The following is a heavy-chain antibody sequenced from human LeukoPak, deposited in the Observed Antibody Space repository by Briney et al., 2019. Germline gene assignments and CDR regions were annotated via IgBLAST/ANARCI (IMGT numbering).Heavy chain of an antibody. CDR1: GFTFSSYA. CDR3: AKHTSYYYYYMDV. V-gene: IGHV3-23*01. CDR2: IIGSGGST. D-gene: IGHD3-3*01. J-gene: IGHJ6*03. Sequence: GGSLRLSCVASGFTFSSYAMSWVRQAPGKGLEWVSAIIGSGGSTYYADSVKGQFTISRDNSKNTLYLQMNGLRAADTAVYYCAKHTSYYYYYMDVWGKGTTVTVSS.